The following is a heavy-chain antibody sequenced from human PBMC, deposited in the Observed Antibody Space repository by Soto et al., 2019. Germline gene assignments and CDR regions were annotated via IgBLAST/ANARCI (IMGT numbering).Heavy chain of an antibody. Sequence: SQTLSLTCAISGDSVSSNSAAWNWIRQSPSRGLEWLGRTYYRSKWYNDYAVSVKSRMTINPDTSKNQFSLQLNSVTPEDTAVYFCARTLSSSDENWFDPWGQGTLVTVSS. J-gene: IGHJ5*02. CDR3: ARTLSSSDENWFDP. CDR2: TYYRSKWYN. V-gene: IGHV6-1*01. D-gene: IGHD6-6*01. CDR1: GDSVSSNSAA.